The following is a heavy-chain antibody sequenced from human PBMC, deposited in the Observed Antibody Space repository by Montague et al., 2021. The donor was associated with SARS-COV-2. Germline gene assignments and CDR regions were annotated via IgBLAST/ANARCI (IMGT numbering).Heavy chain of an antibody. CDR2: ISHGGGT. CDR1: GGSFSSY. J-gene: IGHJ6*02. V-gene: IGHV4-34*01. D-gene: IGHD2-15*01. CDR3: ASHCGGGRCYFGMDV. Sequence: SETLSLTCDVYGGSFSSYWSWIRQPPGRGLEWVGQISHGGGTNYXPSLKSRVTISVDTSKNQVSLKLSSVTAADTAVYYCASHCGGGRCYFGMDVWSQGTTVTVSS.